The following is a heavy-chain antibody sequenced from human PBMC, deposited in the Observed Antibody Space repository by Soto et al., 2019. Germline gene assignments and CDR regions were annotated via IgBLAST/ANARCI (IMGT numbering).Heavy chain of an antibody. Sequence: QVRLVESGGGVVQPGGSLRLSCAASGFDFYNYSMHWVRQAPGKGLEWVAIMSMDGTQKYYTDSVKGRFTISRDNSKRMFILQMSSLRPEDTAVYFCATDRVPYVCFYYVMDVWGQGTTVTVSS. J-gene: IGHJ6*02. V-gene: IGHV3-30-3*01. CDR3: ATDRVPYVCFYYVMDV. CDR2: MSMDGTQK. CDR1: GFDFYNYS. D-gene: IGHD3-10*02.